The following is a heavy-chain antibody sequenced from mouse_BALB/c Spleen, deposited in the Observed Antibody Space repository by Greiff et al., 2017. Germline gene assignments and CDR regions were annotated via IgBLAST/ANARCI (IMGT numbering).Heavy chain of an antibody. J-gene: IGHJ2*01. CDR1: GFTFSSFG. V-gene: IGHV5-17*02. CDR2: ISSGSSTI. Sequence: EVMLVESGGGLVQPGGSRKLSCAASGFTFSSFGMHWVRQAPEKGLEWVAYISSGSSTIYYADTVKGRFTISRDNPKNTLFLQMTSLRSEDTAMYYCARGPFITTVLDYWGQGTTLTVSS. D-gene: IGHD1-1*01. CDR3: ARGPFITTVLDY.